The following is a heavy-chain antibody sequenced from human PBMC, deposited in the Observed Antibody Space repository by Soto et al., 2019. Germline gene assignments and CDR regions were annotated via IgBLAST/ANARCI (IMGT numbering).Heavy chain of an antibody. Sequence: SETQSLTNTVAGGSISSYYWSWIRQPPGKGLEWIGYIYYNSGTTNYNPSLKSRVTISGDTSKNQLSLKLSSVTAADMAVYYCARHDYDRNGRYQGFDNWGQGTQGTVSS. J-gene: IGHJ4*02. V-gene: IGHV4-59*08. CDR1: GGSISSYY. CDR2: IYYNSGTT. CDR3: ARHDYDRNGRYQGFDN. D-gene: IGHD3-22*01.